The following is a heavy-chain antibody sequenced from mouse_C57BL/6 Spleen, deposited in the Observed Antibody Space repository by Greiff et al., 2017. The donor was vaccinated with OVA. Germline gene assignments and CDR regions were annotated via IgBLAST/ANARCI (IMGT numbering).Heavy chain of an antibody. J-gene: IGHJ4*01. CDR2: ISYDGSN. Sequence: ESGPGLVKPSQSLSLTCSVTGYSITSGYYWNWIRQFPGNKLEWMGYISYDGSNNYNPSLKNRISITRDTSKNQFFLKLNSVTTEDTATYYCARGRSSYDAMDYWGQGTSVTVSS. CDR1: GYSITSGYY. CDR3: ARGRSSYDAMDY. V-gene: IGHV3-6*01. D-gene: IGHD1-1*01.